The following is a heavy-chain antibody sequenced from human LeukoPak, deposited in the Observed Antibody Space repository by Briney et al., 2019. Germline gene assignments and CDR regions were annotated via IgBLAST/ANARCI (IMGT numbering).Heavy chain of an antibody. D-gene: IGHD5-18*01. CDR3: ARGYGALDY. J-gene: IGHJ4*02. CDR1: GFTFSSYA. CDR2: ISYDGSNK. Sequence: GGSLRLSCAASGFTFSSYAMHWVRQAPGKGLEWVAVISYDGSNKYYADSVKGRFTISRDNSKNTLYLQMNSLRAEDTAVYYCARGYGALDYWGQGTLVTVPS. V-gene: IGHV3-30*14.